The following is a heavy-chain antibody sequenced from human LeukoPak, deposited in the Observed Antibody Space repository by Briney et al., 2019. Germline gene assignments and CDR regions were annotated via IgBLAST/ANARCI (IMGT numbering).Heavy chain of an antibody. Sequence: PGGSLRLSCAASGFTFSSYYMNWVRQAPGKGLEWVAMIKQDGSEQYSGDSVKGRFTISRDDAKNSLYLQLNSLRAEDTAVYSCVRGAGYLFDSWGQGTLVTVSS. J-gene: IGHJ4*02. CDR2: IKQDGSEQ. CDR3: VRGAGYLFDS. V-gene: IGHV3-7*03. D-gene: IGHD2-15*01. CDR1: GFTFSSYY.